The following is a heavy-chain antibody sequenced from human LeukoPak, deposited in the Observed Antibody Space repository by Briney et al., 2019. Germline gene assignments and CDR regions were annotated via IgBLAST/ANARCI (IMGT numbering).Heavy chain of an antibody. J-gene: IGHJ6*03. CDR3: ARDGAYCGGVCPYYYYYYYMDV. Sequence: ASVKVSCKASGYTFTGYYMHWVRQAPGQGLEWMGWINPSGGSTSYAQKFQGRVTMTRDTSTSTVYMELSSLRSEDTAVYYCARDGAYCGGVCPYYYYYYYMDVWGKGTTVTISS. CDR2: INPSGGST. CDR1: GYTFTGYY. V-gene: IGHV1-46*01. D-gene: IGHD2-21*01.